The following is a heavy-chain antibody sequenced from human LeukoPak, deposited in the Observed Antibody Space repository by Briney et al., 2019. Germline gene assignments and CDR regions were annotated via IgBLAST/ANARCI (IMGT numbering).Heavy chain of an antibody. J-gene: IGHJ4*02. V-gene: IGHV1-46*01. CDR1: GYTFTSYY. Sequence: ASVKVSCKASGYTFTSYYMNWVRQAPGQGLEWMGIINPSGGSTRNARKFQGRVTMTRDTSTSTVYMELSSLRSGDTAVYYCASDDDGDFWGWGTLVTVSS. CDR2: INPSGGST. CDR3: ASDDDGDF. D-gene: IGHD3-3*01.